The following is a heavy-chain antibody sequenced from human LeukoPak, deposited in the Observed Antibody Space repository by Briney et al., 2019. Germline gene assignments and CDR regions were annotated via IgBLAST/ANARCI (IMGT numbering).Heavy chain of an antibody. CDR3: ARIRCSPGDDLCYNY. J-gene: IGHJ4*02. Sequence: SETLSLTCGVRGVSFSGNYWSWIRQSLGKGLEWIGEIYQTKYTTYNPSLKSRVTIWADTSVNQLSLTVTSVTAADTAIYYCARIRCSPGDDLCYNYWGRGTLVTVSS. CDR2: IYQTKYT. V-gene: IGHV4-34*01. D-gene: IGHD2-21*01. CDR1: GVSFSGNY.